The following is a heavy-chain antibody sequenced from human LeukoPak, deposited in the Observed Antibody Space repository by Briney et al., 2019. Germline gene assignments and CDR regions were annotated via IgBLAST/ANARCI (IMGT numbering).Heavy chain of an antibody. V-gene: IGHV1-69*13. CDR2: IIPIFGTA. CDR3: ARIRDGYNDAYDI. D-gene: IGHD5-24*01. CDR1: GYTFTGYY. Sequence: SVKVSCKASGYTFTGYYMHWVRQAPGQGLEWMGGIIPIFGTANYAQKFQGRVTITADESTSTVYMELSSLRSEDTAIYYCARIRDGYNDAYDIWGQGTVVTVPS. J-gene: IGHJ3*02.